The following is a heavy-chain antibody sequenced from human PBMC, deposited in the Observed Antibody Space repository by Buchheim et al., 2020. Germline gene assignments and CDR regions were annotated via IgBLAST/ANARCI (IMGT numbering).Heavy chain of an antibody. CDR3: ARDPSGAISWFDP. J-gene: IGHJ5*02. V-gene: IGHV4-34*01. CDR2: INHSGST. CDR1: GGSFSGYY. Sequence: QVQLQQWGAGLLKPSETLSLTCAVYGGSFSGYYWSWIRQPPGKGLEWIGEINHSGSTNYNPSLKSRVTISVDTSKNQFSLKLSSVTAADTAVYYCARDPSGAISWFDPWGQGTL. D-gene: IGHD2-21*01.